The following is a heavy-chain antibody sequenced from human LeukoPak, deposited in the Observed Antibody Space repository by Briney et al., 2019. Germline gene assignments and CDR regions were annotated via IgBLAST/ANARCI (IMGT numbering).Heavy chain of an antibody. CDR3: ARGFYGSGSSLFDY. V-gene: IGHV4-4*07. CDR2: IYTSGST. Sequence: SETLSLTCTVSGGSISSYYWSWIRQPAGKGLEWIGRIYTSGSTNYNPSLKSRVTMSVDTSKNQFSLKLSSVTAADTAVYYCARGFYGSGSSLFDYWGQGTLVTVSS. J-gene: IGHJ4*02. CDR1: GGSISSYY. D-gene: IGHD3-10*01.